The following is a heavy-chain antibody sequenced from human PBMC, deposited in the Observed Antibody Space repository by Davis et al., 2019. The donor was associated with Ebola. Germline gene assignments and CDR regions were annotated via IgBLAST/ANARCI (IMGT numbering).Heavy chain of an antibody. D-gene: IGHD6-19*01. CDR3: ARDHSNGWFAAFDY. CDR2: IKGVNGKT. V-gene: IGHV1-3*01. J-gene: IGHJ4*02. Sequence: ASVKVSCKASGYSFTNYAMQWVRQAPGQSLEWIGWIKGVNGKTKYSQKFQGRVTLTRDTSATIGYMQLSGLKSEDTAVYYCARDHSNGWFAAFDYWGQGTLVTVAS. CDR1: GYSFTNYA.